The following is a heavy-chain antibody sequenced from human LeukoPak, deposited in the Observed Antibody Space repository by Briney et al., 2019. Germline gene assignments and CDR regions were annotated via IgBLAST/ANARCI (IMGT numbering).Heavy chain of an antibody. J-gene: IGHJ3*02. CDR1: GYSFTSYW. V-gene: IGHV5-51*01. D-gene: IGHD6-13*01. Sequence: GESLRISCKGSGYSFTSYWIGWVRQMPGKGLEWMGIIYPGDSDTRYSPSFQGQVTISADKSISTAYLQWSSLKASDTAMYYCARLKAAAGTGGAFDIWGQGTMVTVSS. CDR2: IYPGDSDT. CDR3: ARLKAAAGTGGAFDI.